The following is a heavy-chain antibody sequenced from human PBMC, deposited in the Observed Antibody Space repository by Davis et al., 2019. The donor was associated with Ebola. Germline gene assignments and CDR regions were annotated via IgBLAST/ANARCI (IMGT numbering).Heavy chain of an antibody. CDR3: TTDPGMAVADYYYYYGIDV. CDR1: GLTFTSNA. D-gene: IGHD6-19*01. J-gene: IGHJ6*02. Sequence: GGSLRLSCAAPGLTFTSNAMGWFRQAPGKGLEGFCRINRKTVGETTDYAAPVKCRFTISSHDSKNTLYRQMNSLKTEDTAVYYCTTDPGMAVADYYYYYGIDVWGQGTTVTVSS. CDR2: INRKTVGETT. V-gene: IGHV3-15*01.